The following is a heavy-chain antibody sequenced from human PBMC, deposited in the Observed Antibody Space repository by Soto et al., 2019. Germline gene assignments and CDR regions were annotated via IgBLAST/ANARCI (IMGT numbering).Heavy chain of an antibody. V-gene: IGHV3-74*01. CDR1: GFSFSSYW. CDR2: IKTDGSTT. CDR3: AKREGNTYGLFH. D-gene: IGHD5-18*01. Sequence: EVQLVESGGGLVQPGGSLRLSCAASGFSFSSYWIHSVRQAPGKGLVWVSRIKTDGSTTDYADSVKGRFTISRDNAKNTLYLQMNSLRAEDTAVYYCAKREGNTYGLFHWGQGTLVTVSS. J-gene: IGHJ4*02.